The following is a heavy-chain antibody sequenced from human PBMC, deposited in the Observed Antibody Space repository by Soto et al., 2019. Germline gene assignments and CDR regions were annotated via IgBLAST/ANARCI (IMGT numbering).Heavy chain of an antibody. V-gene: IGHV4-31*03. CDR2: ISYSGTT. D-gene: IGHD4-17*01. J-gene: IGHJ1*01. Sequence: QVQLQESGPGPVKPSQTLSLTCTVSGGSINSGGYYWNWIRQHPGKGLEWIGHISYSGTTYYNPSLKSRVTISLDTSKNQFSLRVSLVTAADTAVYYCAREDGNYGQHLGQGTLDTVSS. CDR1: GGSINSGGYY. CDR3: AREDGNYGQH.